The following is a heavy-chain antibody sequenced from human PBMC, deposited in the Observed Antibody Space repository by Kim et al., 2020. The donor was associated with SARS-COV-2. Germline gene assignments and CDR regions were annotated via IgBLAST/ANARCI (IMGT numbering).Heavy chain of an antibody. Sequence: GESLKISCKGSGYSITSYWIGWVRQMPGKGLEWMGIIYPGDSDTRYSPSFQGQVTISADKSISTAYLQWSSLKASDTAMYYCARGGEGGRPGYYYYGMDVWGQGTTVTVSS. J-gene: IGHJ6*02. CDR3: ARGGEGGRPGYYYYGMDV. CDR2: IYPGDSDT. CDR1: GYSITSYW. D-gene: IGHD2-15*01. V-gene: IGHV5-51*01.